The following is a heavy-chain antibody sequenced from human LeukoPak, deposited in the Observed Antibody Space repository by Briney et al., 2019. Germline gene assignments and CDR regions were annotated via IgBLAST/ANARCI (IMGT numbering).Heavy chain of an antibody. V-gene: IGHV3-21*01. CDR1: GFTFSSYS. D-gene: IGHD6-25*01. CDR3: AKPRLSLTPFDY. Sequence: GGSLRLSCAASGFTFSSYSMNWVRQAPGKGLEWVSSISSSSSYIYYADSVKGRFTISRDNAKNSLYLQMNSLRAEDTAVYYCAKPRLSLTPFDYWGQGTLVTVSS. CDR2: ISSSSSYI. J-gene: IGHJ4*02.